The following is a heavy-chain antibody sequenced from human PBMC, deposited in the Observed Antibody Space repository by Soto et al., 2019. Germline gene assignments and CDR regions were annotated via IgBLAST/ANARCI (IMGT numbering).Heavy chain of an antibody. V-gene: IGHV3-33*01. CDR1: GFTFSSYG. J-gene: IGHJ4*02. Sequence: QVQLVESGGGVVQPGRSLRLSCAASGFTFSSYGMHWVRQAPGKGLEWVAVIWYDGSNKYYADSVKGRFTISRDNSKNTLYLQMNSLRAEDTAVYYCARETPETSGYYLDYWGQGTLVTVSS. D-gene: IGHD3-22*01. CDR2: IWYDGSNK. CDR3: ARETPETSGYYLDY.